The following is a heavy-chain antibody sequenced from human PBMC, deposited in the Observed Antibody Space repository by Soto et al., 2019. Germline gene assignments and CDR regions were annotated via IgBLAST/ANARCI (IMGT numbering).Heavy chain of an antibody. CDR2: LYDVDGS. CDR3: ATWHEREHAYDV. Sequence: DVQLVESGGGLIQPGESLRLSCAAFGLTISGKKYVAWVRQAPGKGLEWVSALYDVDGSFYADSVKGRFTTSSDSSKTTVYLQMNDLRPDDTAVYYCATWHEREHAYDVWGQGTKVTGSS. D-gene: IGHD1-1*01. CDR1: GLTISGKKY. V-gene: IGHV3-53*01. J-gene: IGHJ3*01.